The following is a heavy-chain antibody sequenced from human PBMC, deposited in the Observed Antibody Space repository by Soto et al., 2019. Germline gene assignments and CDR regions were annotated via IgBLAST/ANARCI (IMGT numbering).Heavy chain of an antibody. Sequence: QVQLQQWGAGLLKPSETLSLTCAVYGGSFSGYYWSWIRQPLGKGLEWIGEINHSGSTNYNPSLKSRVTISVDTSKNQFSLKLSSVTAADTAVYYCARGGAVAGIYYYMDVWGKGTTVTVSS. D-gene: IGHD6-19*01. CDR2: INHSGST. CDR3: ARGGAVAGIYYYMDV. V-gene: IGHV4-34*01. J-gene: IGHJ6*03. CDR1: GGSFSGYY.